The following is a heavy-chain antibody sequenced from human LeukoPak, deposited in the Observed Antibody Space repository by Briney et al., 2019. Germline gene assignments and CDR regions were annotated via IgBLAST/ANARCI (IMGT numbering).Heavy chain of an antibody. D-gene: IGHD5-12*01. J-gene: IGHJ3*02. V-gene: IGHV3-7*03. CDR2: IKEDGSEQ. CDR3: AKDRGVDIVAYDGDAFDI. Sequence: GSLRLSCAASGFTFSSYGMSWVRQAPGKGLEWVANIKEDGSEQYYVDSVKGRFTISRDSARNSLYLQMNSLRAEDTAVYYCAKDRGVDIVAYDGDAFDIWGQGTMVTVSS. CDR1: GFTFSSYG.